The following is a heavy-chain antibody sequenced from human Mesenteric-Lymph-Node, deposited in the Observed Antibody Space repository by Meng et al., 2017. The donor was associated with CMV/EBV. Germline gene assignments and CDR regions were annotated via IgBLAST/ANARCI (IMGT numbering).Heavy chain of an antibody. CDR2: TSAYTEDP. D-gene: IGHD1-1*01. CDR3: ATRVWYNWNEDDY. V-gene: IGHV1-18*01. CDR1: GYSLTRHG. Sequence: KTSGYSLTRHGISWVRQAPGQGLEWMGGTSAYTEDPEYAQKFQGRVTMTTDTSTTTVYMELRALRSDDTATYYCATRVWYNWNEDDYWGQGTLVTVSS. J-gene: IGHJ4*02.